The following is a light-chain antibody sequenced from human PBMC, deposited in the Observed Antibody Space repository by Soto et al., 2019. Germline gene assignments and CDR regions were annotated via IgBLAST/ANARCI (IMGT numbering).Light chain of an antibody. CDR3: QQYGRSST. V-gene: IGKV3-20*01. CDR2: GAS. Sequence: EIVLTQSPGTLSLSPGERATLSRRASQSVSSTYLAWYQQKPGQAPRLLISGASSRATGIPDRFSGSGSGTDFTLIISRLEPEDFAVYYCQQYGRSSTFGQGTKVEIK. J-gene: IGKJ1*01. CDR1: QSVSSTY.